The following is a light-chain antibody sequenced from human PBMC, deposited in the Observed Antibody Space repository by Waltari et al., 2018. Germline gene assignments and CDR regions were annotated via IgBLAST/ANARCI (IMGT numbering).Light chain of an antibody. V-gene: IGLV1-40*01. CDR1: SSNIGAGYD. J-gene: IGLJ1*01. CDR2: GNS. CDR3: QSYDSSLSGV. Sequence: APGQRVTISCTGSSSNIGAGYDVHWYQQLPGTAPKLLIYGNSNRPSGVPDRFSGSKSGTSASLAITGLQAEDEADYYCQSYDSSLSGVFGTGTKVTVL.